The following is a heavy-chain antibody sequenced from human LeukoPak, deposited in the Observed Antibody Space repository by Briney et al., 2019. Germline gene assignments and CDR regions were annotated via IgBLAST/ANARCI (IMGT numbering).Heavy chain of an antibody. Sequence: GGSLRLSCAASGFTFSSYGMHWVRQAPGKGLEWVALISYDGTNKYCADSVKGRFTISRDNSKNTLYLQMYSLRAEDTAVYYCAKDRGYYGSGNYYNPGPFDYWGQGTLVTVSS. J-gene: IGHJ4*02. CDR1: GFTFSSYG. CDR3: AKDRGYYGSGNYYNPGPFDY. CDR2: ISYDGTNK. D-gene: IGHD3-10*01. V-gene: IGHV3-30*18.